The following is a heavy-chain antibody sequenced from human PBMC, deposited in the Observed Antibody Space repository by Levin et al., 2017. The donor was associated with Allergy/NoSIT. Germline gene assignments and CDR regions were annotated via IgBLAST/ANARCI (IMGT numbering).Heavy chain of an antibody. CDR2: ISAYNGNT. J-gene: IGHJ4*02. CDR1: GYTFTSYG. CDR3: ARCGVYYYDSSGLWGRDFDY. Sequence: VASVKVSCKASGYTFTSYGISWVRQAPGQGLEWMGWISAYNGNTNYAQKLQGRVTMTTDTSTSTAYMELRSLRSDDTAVYYCARCGVYYYDSSGLWGRDFDYWGQGTLVTVSS. D-gene: IGHD3-22*01. V-gene: IGHV1-18*01.